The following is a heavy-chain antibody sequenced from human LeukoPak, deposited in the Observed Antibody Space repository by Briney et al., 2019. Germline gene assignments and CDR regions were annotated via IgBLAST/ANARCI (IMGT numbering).Heavy chain of an antibody. D-gene: IGHD2-15*01. Sequence: GGSLRLSCAASGFTFSSYNMNWVRQAPGKGLEWVSSISSSSGYIYYADSVMGRFTISRDNAKNSLYLQMKSLRAEDTAVYYCATFVVVPHLNWGPGTPVTVSS. V-gene: IGHV3-21*01. CDR1: GFTFSSYN. CDR3: ATFVVVPHLN. J-gene: IGHJ4*02. CDR2: ISSSSGYI.